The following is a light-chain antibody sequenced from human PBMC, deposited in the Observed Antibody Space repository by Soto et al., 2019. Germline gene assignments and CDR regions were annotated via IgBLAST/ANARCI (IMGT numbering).Light chain of an antibody. V-gene: IGLV1-40*01. CDR1: SSNIGAGYD. Sequence: QSVLTQPPSVSGAPGQRVTISGTGSSSNIGAGYDVHWYQQLPGTAPKLLIYGNSNRPSGVPDRFSGSKSGTSASLAITGLQAEDEADYYCQSYDSSLSGSDVFGTGTKLTVL. CDR2: GNS. CDR3: QSYDSSLSGSDV. J-gene: IGLJ1*01.